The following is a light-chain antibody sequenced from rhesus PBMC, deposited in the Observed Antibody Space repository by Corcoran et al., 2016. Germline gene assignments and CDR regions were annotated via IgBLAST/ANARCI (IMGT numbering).Light chain of an antibody. Sequence: DIQMTQSPSSLSASVGDTVTSTCRASQSISSWLDWYQQKPGKAPKLLIYKASSLQSGAPSRFSGRGSWTDFTLTISSLQPEDFATYYCLQYSSSPRTFGQGTKVEIK. CDR1: QSISSW. CDR3: LQYSSSPRT. J-gene: IGKJ1*01. CDR2: KAS. V-gene: IGKV1-22*01.